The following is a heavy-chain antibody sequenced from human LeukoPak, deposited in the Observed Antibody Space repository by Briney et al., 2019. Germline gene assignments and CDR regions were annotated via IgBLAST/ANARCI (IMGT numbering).Heavy chain of an antibody. Sequence: GASVKVSCKASGYTFSNHDFNWMRQATGQGLEWMGVINPGSGNTNYAQKFQDRVTMTRGTSTGTVYMELSSLRSEDTAVYFCARVTGGANFDHWGQGTLVTVSS. J-gene: IGHJ4*02. V-gene: IGHV1-46*01. CDR1: GYTFSNHD. D-gene: IGHD1-14*01. CDR2: INPGSGNT. CDR3: ARVTGGANFDH.